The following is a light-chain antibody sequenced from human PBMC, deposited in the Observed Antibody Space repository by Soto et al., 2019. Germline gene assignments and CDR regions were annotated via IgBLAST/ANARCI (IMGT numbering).Light chain of an antibody. CDR2: DVS. CDR3: QQRSNWPPTWT. Sequence: EIVLTQSPATLSLSPGERATLSCRASQSVSSYIAWYQQKPGQAPRLLIYDVSNRATGIPARFSGSGSGTDFTLTISSLEPEDFAVYYCQQRSNWPPTWTFGQGTKVDIK. CDR1: QSVSSY. J-gene: IGKJ1*01. V-gene: IGKV3-11*01.